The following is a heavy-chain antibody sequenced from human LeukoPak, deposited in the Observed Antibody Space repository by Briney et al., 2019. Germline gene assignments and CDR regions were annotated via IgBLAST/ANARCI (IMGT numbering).Heavy chain of an antibody. CDR1: GYTFTSYD. V-gene: IGHV1-8*01. D-gene: IGHD6-13*01. Sequence: ASAKVSCKASGYTFTSYDINWVRQATGQGLEWMGWINPNGNNRGYAQRFQGRVTMTWDTSISTAYMELSSLRSEDTAVYYCARGRAAPTGRWFDPWGQGTLVTVSS. CDR2: INPNGNNR. J-gene: IGHJ5*02. CDR3: ARGRAAPTGRWFDP.